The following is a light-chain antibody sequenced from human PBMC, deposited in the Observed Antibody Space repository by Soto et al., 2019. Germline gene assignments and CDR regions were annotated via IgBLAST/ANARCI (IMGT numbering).Light chain of an antibody. J-gene: IGKJ2*01. CDR1: QSVSSN. CDR2: GAS. V-gene: IGKV3-15*01. Sequence: EIVMTQSPATLSVSPGERATLSCRASQSVSSNLAWYQQKPGQAPRLLIYGASTRATGIPARFSGSGSGTEFTLTISSLQSEDFAVYYCQQYNNWPLFGQGTKLETK. CDR3: QQYNNWPL.